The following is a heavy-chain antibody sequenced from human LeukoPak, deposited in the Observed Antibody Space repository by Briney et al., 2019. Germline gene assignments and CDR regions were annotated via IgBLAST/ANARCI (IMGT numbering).Heavy chain of an antibody. J-gene: IGHJ2*01. Sequence: GGSLRLSCAASGFTFSSYAMHWVRQAPGKGLEYVSAISSNGGSTYYANSVKGRFTISRDNSKNTLYLQMNSLRAEDTAVYYCAKEGDIVVVVAHNWYFDLWGHGTLVTVSS. V-gene: IGHV3-64*01. CDR1: GFTFSSYA. D-gene: IGHD2-15*01. CDR2: ISSNGGST. CDR3: AKEGDIVVVVAHNWYFDL.